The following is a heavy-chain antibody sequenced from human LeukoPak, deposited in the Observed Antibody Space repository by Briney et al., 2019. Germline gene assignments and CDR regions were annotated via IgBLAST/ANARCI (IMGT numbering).Heavy chain of an antibody. J-gene: IGHJ4*02. D-gene: IGHD3-10*01. V-gene: IGHV4-61*02. CDR2: IYTSGSI. CDR3: ARVSSSGVWDY. Sequence: TLSLTCTVSGGSISSGSYYWSWIRQPAGKGLEWIGRIYTSGSINYNPSLKSRVTISLDTSKNQFSLKLSSVTAADTAVYYCARVSSSGVWDYWGQGTLVTVSS. CDR1: GGSISSGSYY.